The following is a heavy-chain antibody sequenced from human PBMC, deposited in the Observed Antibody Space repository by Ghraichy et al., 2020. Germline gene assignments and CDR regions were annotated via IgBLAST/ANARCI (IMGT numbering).Heavy chain of an antibody. Sequence: SLRLSCAASGFTFSNFYMKWIRQAPGKGLEWVSYISSGSTYTHYADSVTGRFTISRDNAKNSLFLHMNSLRDEDTAVYYCARVKSGSYHYFDFWGQGALVTVSS. D-gene: IGHD1-26*01. J-gene: IGHJ4*02. CDR3: ARVKSGSYHYFDF. CDR1: GFTFSNFY. CDR2: ISSGSTYT. V-gene: IGHV3-11*06.